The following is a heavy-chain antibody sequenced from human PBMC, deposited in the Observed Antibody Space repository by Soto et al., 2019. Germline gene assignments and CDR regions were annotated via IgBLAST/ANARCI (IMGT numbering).Heavy chain of an antibody. D-gene: IGHD1-26*01. CDR1: GFTFSSYS. CDR3: ARAYSGSRPGSVGAFDI. V-gene: IGHV3-48*02. Sequence: EVQLVESGGGLVQPGGSLRLSCAASGFTFSSYSMNWVRQAPGKGLEWVSYISSSSSTIYYADSVKGRFTISRDNAKNSLYLQMNSLRDEDTAVYYCARAYSGSRPGSVGAFDIWGQGTMVTVSS. CDR2: ISSSSSTI. J-gene: IGHJ3*02.